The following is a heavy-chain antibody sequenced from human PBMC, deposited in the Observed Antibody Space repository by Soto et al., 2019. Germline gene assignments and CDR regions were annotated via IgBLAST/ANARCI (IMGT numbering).Heavy chain of an antibody. CDR2: MYYSGDT. Sequence: SETLSLTCTVSGGSVNSYGYYWTWIRQSPGKGLEWIGSMYYSGDTYHNPSPKSRVSLSVDTSKDQFPLNRTSVTSAATAVHFCVGHSDSSFVYWGRGT. CDR1: GGSVNSYGYY. D-gene: IGHD3-22*01. V-gene: IGHV4-30-4*01. J-gene: IGHJ4*02. CDR3: VGHSDSSFVY.